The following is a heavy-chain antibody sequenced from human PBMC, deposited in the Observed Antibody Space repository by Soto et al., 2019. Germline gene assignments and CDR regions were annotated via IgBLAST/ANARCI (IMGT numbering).Heavy chain of an antibody. CDR1: GFTFSSYS. CDR3: ARAVSWMGHGSFDY. V-gene: IGHV3-48*01. Sequence: EVQLVESGGGLVQPGGSLRLSCAASGFTFSSYSMNWVRQAPGKGLEWVSYISSSSSTIYYADSVKGRFTISRDNAKNSLYLQMNSLRAEDTAVYYCARAVSWMGHGSFDYWGQGTLVTVSS. J-gene: IGHJ4*02. D-gene: IGHD5-12*01. CDR2: ISSSSSTI.